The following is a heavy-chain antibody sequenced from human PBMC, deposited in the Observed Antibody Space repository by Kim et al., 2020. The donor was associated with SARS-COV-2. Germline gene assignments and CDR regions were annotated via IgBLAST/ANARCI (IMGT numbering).Heavy chain of an antibody. V-gene: IGHV1-18*01. CDR2: ISGNNVNT. D-gene: IGHD2-2*01. Sequence: ASVKVSCKTSGYIFINYGISWVRQAPGQGLEWMGWISGNNVNTNYAQKVQGRVSMSADASTSTVYMELRSLTYDDTAIYYCARDGQYQLAPFDYWGQVTLVSVSS. CDR3: ARDGQYQLAPFDY. J-gene: IGHJ4*02. CDR1: GYIFINYG.